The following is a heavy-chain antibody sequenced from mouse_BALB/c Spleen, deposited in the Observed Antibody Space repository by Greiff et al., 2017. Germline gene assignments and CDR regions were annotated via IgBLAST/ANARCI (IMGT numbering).Heavy chain of an antibody. Sequence: EVKLVESGGGLVQPGGSLKLSCAASGFTFSSYGMSWVRQTPDKRLELVATINSNGGSTYYPDSVKGRFTISRDNAKNTLYLQMSSLKSEDTAMYYCARGTGGNSWFAYWGQGTLVTVSA. J-gene: IGHJ3*01. CDR2: INSNGGST. CDR3: ARGTGGNSWFAY. CDR1: GFTFSSYG. V-gene: IGHV5-6-3*01. D-gene: IGHD2-1*01.